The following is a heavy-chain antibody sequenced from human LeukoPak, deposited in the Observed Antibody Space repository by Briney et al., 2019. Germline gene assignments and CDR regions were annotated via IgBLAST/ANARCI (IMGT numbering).Heavy chain of an antibody. Sequence: GGSLRPSCAASGFTFSSYWMHWVRQAPGKGLVWVSRINSDGSSTSYADSVKGRFTISRDNAKNTLYLQMNSLRAEDTAVYYCARSDSGYVLDYWGQGTLVTVSS. V-gene: IGHV3-74*01. D-gene: IGHD5-12*01. CDR1: GFTFSSYW. J-gene: IGHJ4*02. CDR2: INSDGSST. CDR3: ARSDSGYVLDY.